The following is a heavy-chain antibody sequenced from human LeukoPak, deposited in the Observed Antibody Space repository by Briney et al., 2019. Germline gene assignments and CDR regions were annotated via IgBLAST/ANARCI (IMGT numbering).Heavy chain of an antibody. D-gene: IGHD3-3*01. V-gene: IGHV4-38-2*01. CDR2: IFRGGST. J-gene: IGHJ4*02. CDR1: GYSISIAYH. Sequence: SETLSLTCAASGYSISIAYHWGWIRQPPGKGLEWIGRIFRGGSTSYNPSLMSRLTMSMDTSKNQFSLQLTSVTAADTAVYYCARYDSRGSGSTQLEYWGQGILVTISS. CDR3: ARYDSRGSGSTQLEY.